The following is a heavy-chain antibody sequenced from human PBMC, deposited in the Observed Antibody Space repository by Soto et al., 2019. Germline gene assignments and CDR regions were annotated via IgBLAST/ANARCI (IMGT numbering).Heavy chain of an antibody. CDR1: GGSISSSSYY. J-gene: IGHJ6*02. V-gene: IGHV4-39*01. CDR3: ARRGYYYYYGMDV. CDR2: IYYSGST. Sequence: SETLSLTCTVSGGSISSSSYYWGWIRQPPGKGLEWIGSIYYSGSTYYNPSRKSRVTISVDTSKNQFSLKLSSVTAADTAVYYCARRGYYYYYGMDVWGQGTTVTVSS.